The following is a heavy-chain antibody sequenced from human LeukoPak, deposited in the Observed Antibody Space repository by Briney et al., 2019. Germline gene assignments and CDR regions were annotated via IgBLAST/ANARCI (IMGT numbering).Heavy chain of an antibody. CDR2: IYYSGST. D-gene: IGHD4-17*01. CDR3: ARQGSVTTDNWFDP. J-gene: IGHJ5*02. CDR1: GGSISSSSYY. Sequence: SETLSLTCTVSGGSISSSSYYWGWIRQPPGKGLEWIGSIYYSGSTYYNPSLKSRVTISVDTSKNQFSLKLGSVTAADTAVYYCARQGSVTTDNWFDPWGQGTLVTVSS. V-gene: IGHV4-39*01.